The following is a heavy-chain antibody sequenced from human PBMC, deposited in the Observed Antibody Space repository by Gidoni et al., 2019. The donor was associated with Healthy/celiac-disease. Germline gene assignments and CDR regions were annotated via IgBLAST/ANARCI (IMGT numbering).Heavy chain of an antibody. J-gene: IGHJ4*02. D-gene: IGHD6-13*01. CDR3: AKGGGTSWGYSSSWFDY. CDR2: SSGSGGST. CDR1: GFTFSSYA. V-gene: IGHV3-23*01. Sequence: EVQLLESGGGLVQPGGSLRLSCAASGFTFSSYAMSWVRQAPGKGLSWVPASSGSGGSTYYADSVKGRFTISRDNSKNTLYLQMNSLRAEDTAVYYCAKGGGTSWGYSSSWFDYWGQGTLVTVSS.